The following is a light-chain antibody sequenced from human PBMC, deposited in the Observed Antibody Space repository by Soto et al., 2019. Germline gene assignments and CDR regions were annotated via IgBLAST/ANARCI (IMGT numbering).Light chain of an antibody. CDR3: HQCYSSRT. Sequence: EIVLTQSPGTLSFSPGERAILSCRASQSLTSSYLAWYQQKPGQAPRLLIYGASSRATGIPDRFSGSGSGTDFTLTISRLEPEDFAVYYCHQCYSSRTFGQGTKVDI. V-gene: IGKV3-20*01. CDR1: QSLTSSY. J-gene: IGKJ1*01. CDR2: GAS.